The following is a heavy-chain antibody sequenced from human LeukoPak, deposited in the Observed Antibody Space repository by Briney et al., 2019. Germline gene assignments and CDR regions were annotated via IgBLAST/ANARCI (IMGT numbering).Heavy chain of an antibody. CDR1: GYTFTSYY. V-gene: IGHV1-46*01. D-gene: IGHD1-20*01. CDR3: ATDLIITGTSFVTNDY. Sequence: RASVKVSCKASGYTFTSYYMHWVRQAPGQGLEWMGIINPSGGSTIYAQKFQGRVTMTEDTSTDTAYMELSSLRSEDTAVYYCATDLIITGTSFVTNDYWGQGTLVTVSS. CDR2: INPSGGST. J-gene: IGHJ4*02.